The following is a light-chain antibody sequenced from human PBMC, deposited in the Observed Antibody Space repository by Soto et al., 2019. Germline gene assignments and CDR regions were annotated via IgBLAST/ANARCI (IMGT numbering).Light chain of an antibody. CDR2: AAS. CDR3: QQYNNWPIT. CDR1: QSISSY. J-gene: IGKJ5*01. V-gene: IGKV1-39*01. Sequence: DIQMTQSPSSLSASVGDRVTITCRASQSISSYLNWYQQKPGKAPKLLIYAASSLQSGVPSRFSGSGSGTDFTLTISSLQSEDFAVYYCQQYNNWPITFGQGTRLEI.